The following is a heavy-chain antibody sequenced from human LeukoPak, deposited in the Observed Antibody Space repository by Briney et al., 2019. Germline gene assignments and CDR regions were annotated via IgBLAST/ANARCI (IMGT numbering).Heavy chain of an antibody. CDR2: ISSTGSNI. J-gene: IGHJ4*02. V-gene: IGHV3-48*03. CDR1: GFTFSTYE. D-gene: IGHD3-22*01. Sequence: GGSLRLSCAASGFTFSTYEMNWVRQAPGKGLEWVSYISSTGSNIYYADSVKGRFTISRDNAKNSLYLLMNNLRTEDTAVYYCAATYYYDGSGDYWGQGTLVTVSS. CDR3: AATYYYDGSGDY.